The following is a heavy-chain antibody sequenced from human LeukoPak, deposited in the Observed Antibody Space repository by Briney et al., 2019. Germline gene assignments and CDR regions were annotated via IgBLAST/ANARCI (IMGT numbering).Heavy chain of an antibody. J-gene: IGHJ3*02. CDR2: IYYSGST. CDR1: GGSISSYY. Sequence: YPSETLSLTCTVSGGSISSYYWSWIRQPPGKGLEWIGYIYYSGSTNYNPSLKSRVTISVDTSKNQFSLKLSSVTAADTAVYYCARHAAPDIGGYDFWSGYFKPDDAFDIWGQGTMVTVSS. CDR3: ARHAAPDIGGYDFWSGYFKPDDAFDI. V-gene: IGHV4-59*08. D-gene: IGHD3-3*01.